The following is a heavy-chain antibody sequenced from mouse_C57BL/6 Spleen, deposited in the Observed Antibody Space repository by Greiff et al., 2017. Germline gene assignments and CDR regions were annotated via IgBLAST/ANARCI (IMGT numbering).Heavy chain of an antibody. CDR2: ISNLAYSI. CDR3: ARRRDYDYDGAMDY. D-gene: IGHD2-4*01. CDR1: GFTFSDYG. V-gene: IGHV5-15*04. Sequence: EVKLVESGGGLVQPGGSLKLSCAASGFTFSDYGMAWVRQAPRTGPEWVAFISNLAYSIYYADTVTGRFTISRENAKNTLYLEMSSLRSEDTAIYYCARRRDYDYDGAMDYWGQGTSVTVSS. J-gene: IGHJ4*01.